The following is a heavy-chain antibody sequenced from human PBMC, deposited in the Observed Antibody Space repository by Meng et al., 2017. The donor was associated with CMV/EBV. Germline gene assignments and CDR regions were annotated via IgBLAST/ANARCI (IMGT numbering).Heavy chain of an antibody. CDR3: ARDRVAGATPDAFDI. V-gene: IGHV1-46*01. D-gene: IGHD1-26*01. Sequence: ASVKVSCKASGYTFTSYYMHWVRQAPGQGLEWMGIINPSGGSTSYAQKFQGRVTMTRDTSTSTVYMEPSSLRSEDTAVYYCARDRVAGATPDAFDIWGQGTMVTVSS. CDR2: INPSGGST. J-gene: IGHJ3*02. CDR1: GYTFTSYY.